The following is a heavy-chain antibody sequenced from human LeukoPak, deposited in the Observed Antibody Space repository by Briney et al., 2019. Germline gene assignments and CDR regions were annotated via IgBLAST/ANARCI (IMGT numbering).Heavy chain of an antibody. V-gene: IGHV3-48*01. CDR2: ITSSSSSN. Sequence: GGSLRLSCAASGFTFNDYNMNWVRQAPGKGLEWISYITSSSSSNSYADSVKGRFSISRDNAKNSLYLQMKNLRAADTAVYYCASLYGSGPNWFDPWGQGTLVTVSS. CDR3: ASLYGSGPNWFDP. CDR1: GFTFNDYN. D-gene: IGHD3-10*01. J-gene: IGHJ5*02.